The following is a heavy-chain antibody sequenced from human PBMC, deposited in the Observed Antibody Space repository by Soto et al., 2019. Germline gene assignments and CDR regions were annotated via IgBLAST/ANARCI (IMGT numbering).Heavy chain of an antibody. Sequence: QVQLVQSGAEEKKPGASVKVSCKASGYTFTSRAIHWVRQAPGHRLEWMGWIHAVNGNTKYSQKFQDRVTITRDTSASTVYMELSSLRSEDTAVYYCARDFNWGTDYWGQGTLVTVSS. CDR1: GYTFTSRA. CDR2: IHAVNGNT. CDR3: ARDFNWGTDY. J-gene: IGHJ4*02. D-gene: IGHD7-27*01. V-gene: IGHV1-3*05.